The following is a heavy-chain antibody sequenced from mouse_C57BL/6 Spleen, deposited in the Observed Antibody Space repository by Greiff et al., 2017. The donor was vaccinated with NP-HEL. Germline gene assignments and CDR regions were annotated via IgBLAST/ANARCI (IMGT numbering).Heavy chain of an antibody. CDR2: IHPNSGST. CDR3: ARLGYGGLRRHFDY. D-gene: IGHD2-4*01. V-gene: IGHV1-64*01. CDR1: GYTFTSYW. J-gene: IGHJ2*01. Sequence: QVQLQQPGAELVKPGASVKLSCKASGYTFTSYWMHWVKQRPGQGLEWIGMIHPNSGSTNYNEKFKSKATLTVDKASSTAYMQLSSLTSEDSAVYYCARLGYGGLRRHFDYWGQGTTLTVSS.